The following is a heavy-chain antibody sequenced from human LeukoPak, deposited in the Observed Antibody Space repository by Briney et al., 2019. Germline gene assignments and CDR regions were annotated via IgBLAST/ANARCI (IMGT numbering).Heavy chain of an antibody. CDR3: ARSVYYYDSSGYPRAGFEQH. CDR2: IYTSGST. J-gene: IGHJ1*01. V-gene: IGHV4-4*09. Sequence: PSETLSLTCTVSGGSISSYYWSWIRQPPGKGLEWIGYIYTSGSTNYNPSLKRRVTISVDASKNQFSLKLSSVTAADTAVYYCARSVYYYDSSGYPRAGFEQHWGQGTLVTVSS. D-gene: IGHD3-22*01. CDR1: GGSISSYY.